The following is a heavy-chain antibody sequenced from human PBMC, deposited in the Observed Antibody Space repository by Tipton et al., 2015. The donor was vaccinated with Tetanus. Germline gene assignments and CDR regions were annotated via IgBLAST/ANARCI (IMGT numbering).Heavy chain of an antibody. CDR1: GYSFTNYW. Sequence: QLVQSGVEVKKPGESLKISCKGSGYSFTNYWIAWLRQMPGEGLEWMGIIYPGESDTRYRPSFQGQVTISADKSIHTAYLQWNSLRASDTAMYYCARRGGGDLDHWGQGTLVTVSS. V-gene: IGHV5-51*01. D-gene: IGHD2-21*02. CDR2: IYPGESDT. J-gene: IGHJ4*02. CDR3: ARRGGGDLDH.